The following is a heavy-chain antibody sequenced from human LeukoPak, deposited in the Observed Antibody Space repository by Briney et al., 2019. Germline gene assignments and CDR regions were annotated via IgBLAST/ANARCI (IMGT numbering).Heavy chain of an antibody. CDR2: IYYSGSI. J-gene: IGHJ3*02. Sequence: SETLSLTCTVSDDSVKSRSYYWGWIRQPPGKGLEWIGSIYYSGSIYHNPSLKSRVTISIDTSKNQFFLNLRSVTAADTAVYYCASSITVVRGVIIKPGAFDIWGQGTMVTVSS. D-gene: IGHD3-10*01. CDR3: ASSITVVRGVIIKPGAFDI. V-gene: IGHV4-39*07. CDR1: DDSVKSRSYY.